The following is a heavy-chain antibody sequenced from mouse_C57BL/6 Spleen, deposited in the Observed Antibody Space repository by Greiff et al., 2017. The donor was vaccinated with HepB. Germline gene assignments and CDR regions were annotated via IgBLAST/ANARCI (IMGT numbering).Heavy chain of an antibody. CDR2: ISSGGSYT. D-gene: IGHD4-1*02. CDR3: ARPTGHWYFDV. V-gene: IGHV5-6*02. Sequence: DVKLVESGGDLVKPGGSLKLSCAASGFTFSSYGMSWVRQTPDKRLEWVATISSGGSYTYYPDSVKGRFTISRDNAKNTLYLQMSSLKSEDTAMYYCARPTGHWYFDVWGTGTTVTVSS. J-gene: IGHJ1*03. CDR1: GFTFSSYG.